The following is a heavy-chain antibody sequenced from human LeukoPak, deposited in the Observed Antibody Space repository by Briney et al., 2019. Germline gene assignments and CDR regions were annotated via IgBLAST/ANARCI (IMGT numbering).Heavy chain of an antibody. CDR3: ARDPESGYYDSSGYSVVPHYYYYGMDV. D-gene: IGHD3-22*01. CDR2: MNPNSGNT. CDR1: GYTFTSYD. V-gene: IGHV1-8*01. J-gene: IGHJ6*02. Sequence: ASVKVSCKASGYTFTSYDINWVRQAPGQGLEWMGWMNPNSGNTGYAQKFQGRVTMTRNTSISTAYMELSSLRSEDTAVYYCARDPESGYYDSSGYSVVPHYYYYGMDVWGQGTTVTVSS.